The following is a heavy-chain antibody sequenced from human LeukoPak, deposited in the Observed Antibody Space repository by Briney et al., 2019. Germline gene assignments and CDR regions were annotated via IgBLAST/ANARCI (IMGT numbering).Heavy chain of an antibody. J-gene: IGHJ4*02. CDR1: GGSISSYY. CDR2: IYYSGST. V-gene: IGHV4-59*12. D-gene: IGHD5-24*01. CDR3: ARRGRWLQAFFDY. Sequence: PSETLSLTCTVSGGSISSYYWSLVRQPPGKGPEWIGYIYYSGSTNYNPSLKSRVTISVDTSKNQFSLKLSSVTAADTAVYYCARRGRWLQAFFDYWGQGTLVTVSS.